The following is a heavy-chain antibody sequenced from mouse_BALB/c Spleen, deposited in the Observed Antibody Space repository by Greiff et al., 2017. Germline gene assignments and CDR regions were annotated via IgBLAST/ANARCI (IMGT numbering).Heavy chain of an antibody. D-gene: IGHD2-14*01. CDR1: GFAFSSYD. V-gene: IGHV5-12-1*01. J-gene: IGHJ2*01. CDR3: ARHRYDYFDY. Sequence: EVMLVESGGGLVKPGGSLKLSCAASGFAFSSYDMSWVRQTPEKRLEWVAYISSGGGSTYYPDTVKGRFTISRDNAKNTLYLQMSSLKSEDTAMYYCARHRYDYFDYWGQGTTLTVAS. CDR2: ISSGGGST.